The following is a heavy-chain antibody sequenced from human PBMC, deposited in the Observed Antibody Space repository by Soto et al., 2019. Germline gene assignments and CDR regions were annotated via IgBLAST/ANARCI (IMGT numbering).Heavy chain of an antibody. Sequence: PGGSLRLSCAASGFTFSSYGMHWVRQAPGKGLEWVAVIWYDGSNKYYADSVKGRFTISRDNSKNTLYLQMNSLRAEDTAVYYCARDRRPRDAFDIWGQGTMVTVSS. J-gene: IGHJ3*02. CDR2: IWYDGSNK. V-gene: IGHV3-33*01. CDR3: ARDRRPRDAFDI. CDR1: GFTFSSYG.